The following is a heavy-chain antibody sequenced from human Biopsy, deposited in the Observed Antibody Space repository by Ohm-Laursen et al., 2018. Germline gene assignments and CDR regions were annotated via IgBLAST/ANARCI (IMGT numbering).Heavy chain of an antibody. J-gene: IGHJ4*02. CDR2: ISASGNHI. CDR3: ARDGEAKYCKHGVCPSDF. V-gene: IGHV3-21*01. D-gene: IGHD2-8*01. Sequence: GSLRLSCSASGFTVYNNYMTWVRQAPGKGLEWVSSISASGNHIYYTDSVKGRFTVSRDNGKNSVYLQMNSLRVEDTAVYYCARDGEAKYCKHGVCPSDFWGQGTLVTVSS. CDR1: GFTVYNNY.